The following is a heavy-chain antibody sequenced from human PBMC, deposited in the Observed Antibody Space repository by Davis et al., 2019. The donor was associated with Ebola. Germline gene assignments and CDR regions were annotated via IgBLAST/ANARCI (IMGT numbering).Heavy chain of an antibody. V-gene: IGHV3-7*03. CDR1: GFTFTSFS. J-gene: IGHJ4*02. D-gene: IGHD1-14*01. CDR2: INEDGSEK. Sequence: GESLKISCEASGFTFTSFSMSWVRQPPGKGLEWVASINEDGSEKNYVESLKGRFTISRDNAKSSIYLQVNSLRDDDTAVYYCARGGSNPTHWGQGTLVTVSS. CDR3: ARGGSNPTH.